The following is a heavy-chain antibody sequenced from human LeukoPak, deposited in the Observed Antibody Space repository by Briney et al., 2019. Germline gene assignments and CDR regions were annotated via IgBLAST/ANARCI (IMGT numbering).Heavy chain of an antibody. J-gene: IGHJ4*02. D-gene: IGHD5-12*01. CDR2: IIPILGIA. CDR1: GGTFSSYA. V-gene: IGHV1-69*04. Sequence: ASVKVSCKASGGTFSSYAISWVRQAPGPGLEWMGRIIPILGIANYAQKFQGRVTITADKSTSTAYMELSSLRSEDTAVYYCARDRDIVATISSFDYWGQGTLVTVSS. CDR3: ARDRDIVATISSFDY.